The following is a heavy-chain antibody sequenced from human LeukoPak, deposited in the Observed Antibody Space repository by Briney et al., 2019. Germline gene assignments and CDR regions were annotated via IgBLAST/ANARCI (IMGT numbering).Heavy chain of an antibody. CDR1: GFTFSGHW. J-gene: IGHJ4*02. V-gene: IGHV3-7*01. D-gene: IGHD6-25*01. CDR3: TRDPSRADDD. CDR2: INQGGSDK. Sequence: PGGSLRLSCAASGFTFSGHWMSWVRQAPGKGLEWVANINQGGSDKYYVDSVKGRFTISGDNANNLLYLQMNSLRGEDTAVYYCTRDPSRADDDWGQGSLVTVSS.